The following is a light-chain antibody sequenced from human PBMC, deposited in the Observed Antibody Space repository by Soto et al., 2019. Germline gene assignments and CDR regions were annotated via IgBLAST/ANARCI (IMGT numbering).Light chain of an antibody. CDR1: SSDVGGHNY. CDR3: SSYTFTSTLYV. CDR2: EVT. V-gene: IGLV2-14*01. Sequence: QSVLTQPASVSGSPGQSITISCTGSSSDVGGHNYVSWYQQHPGKAPKLMIYEVTKRPSGVPNRFSGSKSGNTASLTISGLQAEDEADYYCSSYTFTSTLYVFGTGTKVTVL. J-gene: IGLJ1*01.